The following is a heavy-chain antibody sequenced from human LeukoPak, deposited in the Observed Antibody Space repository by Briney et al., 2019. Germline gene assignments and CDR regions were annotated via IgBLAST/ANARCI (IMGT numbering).Heavy chain of an antibody. V-gene: IGHV3-33*01. CDR1: GFTFSKYG. CDR2: IWYDGHNN. D-gene: IGHD2-21*01. CDR3: AREWGLIAVAGGPGY. J-gene: IGHJ4*02. Sequence: GGSLRLSCVASGFTFSKYGMHWVRQAPGKGLQWLAIIWYDGHNNNYGDSVKGRFTISRDNSKNTLFLEMNDLKAEDTAVYYCAREWGLIAVAGGPGYWGQGTLVTVSS.